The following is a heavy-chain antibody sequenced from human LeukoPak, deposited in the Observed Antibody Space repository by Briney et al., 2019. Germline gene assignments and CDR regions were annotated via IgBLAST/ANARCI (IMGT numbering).Heavy chain of an antibody. Sequence: PGGSLRLSCAASGFTFDDYALHWVRQVPGKGLMWVSRINGDGSRIHYGDSVKGRFTISRDNAKNTLYLQMTSLRGDDTAIYFCARDALGGRTKFDSWGHGSLVTVSS. J-gene: IGHJ4*01. CDR1: GFTFDDYA. D-gene: IGHD3-16*01. CDR2: INGDGSRI. V-gene: IGHV3-74*01. CDR3: ARDALGGRTKFDS.